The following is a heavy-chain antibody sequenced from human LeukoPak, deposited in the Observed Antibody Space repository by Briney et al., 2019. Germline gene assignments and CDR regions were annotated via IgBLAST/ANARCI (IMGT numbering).Heavy chain of an antibody. J-gene: IGHJ4*02. Sequence: GGSLRLSCAASGFTFSSYAMSWVRQAPGKGLEWVSAISGSGGSTYYADSVKGRFTISRDNSRNTMYLQMNSLRAEDTAVYYCAKGVRRSSDYSSPVDYWGQGTLVTVSS. CDR3: AKGVRRSSDYSSPVDY. CDR2: ISGSGGST. CDR1: GFTFSSYA. D-gene: IGHD3-22*01. V-gene: IGHV3-23*01.